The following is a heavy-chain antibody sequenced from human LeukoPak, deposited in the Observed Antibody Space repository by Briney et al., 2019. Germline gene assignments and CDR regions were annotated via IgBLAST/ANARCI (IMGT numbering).Heavy chain of an antibody. Sequence: GGTLRLSCAASGFTFSSYGMSWVRQAPGKGLEWVSAISGSGGSTYYADSVKGRFTISRDNSKNTLYLEVISLTAEDTAVYYCAKDDAWLRFGEWSQGTLVTVSS. CDR3: AKDDAWLRFGE. V-gene: IGHV3-23*01. D-gene: IGHD3-10*01. J-gene: IGHJ4*02. CDR2: ISGSGGST. CDR1: GFTFSSYG.